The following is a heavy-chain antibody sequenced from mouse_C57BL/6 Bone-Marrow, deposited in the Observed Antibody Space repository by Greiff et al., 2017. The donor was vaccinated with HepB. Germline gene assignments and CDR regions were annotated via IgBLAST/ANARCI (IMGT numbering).Heavy chain of an antibody. Sequence: VQLQQPGAELVKPGASVKMSCKASGYTFTSYWITWVKQRPGQGLEWIGDIYPGSGSTNYNEKFKSKATLTVDTSSSTAYMQLSSLTSEDSAVYYCARSSITTVVGYYAMDYWGQGTSVTVSS. D-gene: IGHD1-1*01. CDR3: ARSSITTVVGYYAMDY. J-gene: IGHJ4*01. V-gene: IGHV1-55*01. CDR1: GYTFTSYW. CDR2: IYPGSGST.